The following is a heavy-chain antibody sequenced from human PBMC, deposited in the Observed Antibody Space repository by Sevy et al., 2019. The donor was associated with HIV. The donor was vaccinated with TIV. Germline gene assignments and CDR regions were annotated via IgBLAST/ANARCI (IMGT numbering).Heavy chain of an antibody. CDR3: ARELYEKAYGMDV. V-gene: IGHV1-18*01. D-gene: IGHD2-8*01. Sequence: ASVKVSCKASGYTFTSYGISWVRQAPGQGLEWMGWISAYNGNTNYAQKLQGRVTMTTDTSTGTAYMELRSLRSDDTAVYYCARELYEKAYGMDVWGQGTTVTVSS. CDR1: GYTFTSYG. J-gene: IGHJ6*02. CDR2: ISAYNGNT.